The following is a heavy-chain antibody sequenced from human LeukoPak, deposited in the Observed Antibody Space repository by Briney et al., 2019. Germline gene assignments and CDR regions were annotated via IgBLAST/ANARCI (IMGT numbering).Heavy chain of an antibody. V-gene: IGHV4-34*01. CDR3: ARDKTRYYYGSGRYYYGMDA. Sequence: SETLSLTCAVYGGSFSGYYWSWIRQPPGKGLEWIGEINHSGSTNYNPSLKSRVTISVDTSKNQFSLKLSSVTAADTAVYYCARDKTRYYYGSGRYYYGMDAWGQGTTVTVSS. J-gene: IGHJ6*02. D-gene: IGHD3-10*01. CDR1: GGSFSGYY. CDR2: INHSGST.